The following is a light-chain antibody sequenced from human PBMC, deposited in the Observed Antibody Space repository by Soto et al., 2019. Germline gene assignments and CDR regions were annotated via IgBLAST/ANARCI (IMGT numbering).Light chain of an antibody. CDR1: SSDVGRYNY. V-gene: IGLV2-11*01. Sequence: QSVLTQPRSVSGSPGQSVTISCTGTSSDVGRYNYVSWYQGHPGKAPKVMINDVNKRPSGVPDRFSGSKSGNTASLTISGLQADDEADYYCCSYAGSYTLVFGGGTKLTVL. CDR3: CSYAGSYTLV. J-gene: IGLJ3*02. CDR2: DVN.